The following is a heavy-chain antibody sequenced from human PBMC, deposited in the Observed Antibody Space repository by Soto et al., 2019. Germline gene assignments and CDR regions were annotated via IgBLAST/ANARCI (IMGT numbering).Heavy chain of an antibody. V-gene: IGHV3-33*01. CDR2: IYYDGSNK. CDR3: ARDRSTTFDY. J-gene: IGHJ4*02. D-gene: IGHD4-17*01. CDR1: GFTFSNYG. Sequence: QVQLVESGGGVVQPGTSLRLSCAASGFTFSNYGMHWVRQAPGKGLEWVAVIYYDGSNKYSADSVKGRFSISRDNSKNTLFLQTNSLRVDDTAIYYCARDRSTTFDYWGQGALVTVSS.